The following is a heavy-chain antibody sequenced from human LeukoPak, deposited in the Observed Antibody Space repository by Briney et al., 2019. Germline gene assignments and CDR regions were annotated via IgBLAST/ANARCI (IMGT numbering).Heavy chain of an antibody. D-gene: IGHD3-3*01. V-gene: IGHV5-51*01. CDR1: GYSFTSYW. CDR2: IYPGDSDT. CDR3: AKTYYDFWSGPPRYYYMDV. Sequence: GESLQISFKGSGYSFTSYWIGWVRQMPGKGGEWRGIIYPGDSDTRYSPSFQGQVTISADKSISTAYLQWSSLKASDTAMYYCAKTYYDFWSGPPRYYYMDVWGKGTTVTVSS. J-gene: IGHJ6*03.